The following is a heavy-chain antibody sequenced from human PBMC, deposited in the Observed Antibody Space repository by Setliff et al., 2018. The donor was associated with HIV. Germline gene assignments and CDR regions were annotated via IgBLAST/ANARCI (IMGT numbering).Heavy chain of an antibody. CDR1: GDSISSSNYY. Sequence: KPSETLSLTCSVSGDSISSSNYYWGWIRQPPGKGLEWIVSIYYSGFTYYNPSLKSRVTISVDKSKNQFSLKLSSVTAADTAIYYCARGVGYCSSASCHNWFDPWGQGTLVTVSS. V-gene: IGHV4-39*07. D-gene: IGHD2-2*01. CDR2: IYYSGFT. CDR3: ARGVGYCSSASCHNWFDP. J-gene: IGHJ5*02.